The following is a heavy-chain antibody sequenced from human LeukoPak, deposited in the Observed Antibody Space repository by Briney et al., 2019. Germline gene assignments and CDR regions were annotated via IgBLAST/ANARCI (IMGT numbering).Heavy chain of an antibody. CDR3: VRERAHYYDSSGYYSYFDY. Sequence: GGSLRLSCAASGFTFSSYWMHWVRQAPGKGLVWVSHINSDGSTTSYADSVKGRFTISRDNAKNTLYLQMNSLRAEDTAVYYCVRERAHYYDSSGYYSYFDYWGPGTLVTVSS. CDR1: GFTFSSYW. V-gene: IGHV3-74*01. J-gene: IGHJ4*02. D-gene: IGHD3-22*01. CDR2: INSDGSTT.